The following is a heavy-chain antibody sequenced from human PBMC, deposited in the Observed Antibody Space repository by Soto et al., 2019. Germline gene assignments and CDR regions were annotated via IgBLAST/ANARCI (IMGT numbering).Heavy chain of an antibody. CDR1: GGSFSGYY. V-gene: IGHV4-34*01. Sequence: SETLSLTCAVYGGSFSGYYWSWIRQPPGKGLEWIGEINHSGSTNYNPSLKSRVTISVDTSKNQFSLKLSSVTAADTAVYYCARGAYDSLTGPSHNWFDPWGQGTLVTVSS. CDR3: ARGAYDSLTGPSHNWFDP. J-gene: IGHJ5*02. CDR2: INHSGST. D-gene: IGHD3-9*01.